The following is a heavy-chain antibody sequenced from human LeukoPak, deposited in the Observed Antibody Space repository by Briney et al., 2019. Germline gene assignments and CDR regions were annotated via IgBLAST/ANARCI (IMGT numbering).Heavy chain of an antibody. J-gene: IGHJ6*03. Sequence: SVKVSCKTSGFTFSTSAVQWVRQAPGQGLEWMGGIIPIFGTANYAQKFQGRVTITADESTSTAYMELSSLRSEDTAVYYCARGQSGILDYYYMDVWGKGTTVTVSS. V-gene: IGHV1-69*13. CDR3: ARGQSGILDYYYMDV. CDR1: GFTFSTSA. CDR2: IIPIFGTA. D-gene: IGHD1-26*01.